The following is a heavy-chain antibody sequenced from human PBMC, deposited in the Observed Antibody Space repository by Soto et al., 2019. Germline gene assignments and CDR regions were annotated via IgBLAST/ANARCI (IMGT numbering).Heavy chain of an antibody. J-gene: IGHJ4*02. CDR1: GYIFTIYY. Sequence: QVQLVQAGTEVKKPGASVNVSCKASGYIFTIYYIHWVRQAPGQGLEWMGIINPSGGSSIYAQKFQGRVTMTRDTSTTTVYMDLSSLRSEDTAVYYCARVGPGAGTHYFDYWGQGTLVTVSS. CDR2: INPSGGSS. V-gene: IGHV1-46*01. CDR3: ARVGPGAGTHYFDY.